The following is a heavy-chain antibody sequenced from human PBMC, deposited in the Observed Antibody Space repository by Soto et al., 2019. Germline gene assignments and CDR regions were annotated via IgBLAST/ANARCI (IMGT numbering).Heavy chain of an antibody. V-gene: IGHV1-69*01. J-gene: IGHJ5*02. CDR1: GGTFSSYA. D-gene: IGHD2-15*01. CDR2: IIPIFGTA. CDR3: ASKAVLIPHYWCDP. Sequence: QVQLVQSGAEVKKPGSSVKVSCKASGGTFSSYAISWVRQAPGQGLEWMGGIIPIFGTANYAQKFRGRVTITADESRSTDYLELSSLRSEDTAVYYCASKAVLIPHYWCDPWGQGTLVAVSS.